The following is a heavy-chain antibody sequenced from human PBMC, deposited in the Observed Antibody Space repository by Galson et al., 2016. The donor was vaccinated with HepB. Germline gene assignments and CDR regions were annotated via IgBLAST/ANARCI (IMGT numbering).Heavy chain of an antibody. V-gene: IGHV3-9*01. CDR2: ISWNSGSI. CDR1: GFTFDDYA. CDR3: AKDMRSSGYYHGAFDI. D-gene: IGHD3-22*01. Sequence: SLRLSCAASGFTFDDYAMHWVRQAPGKGLEWVSGISWNSGSIGYADSVKGRFTISRDNAKNSLYLQMNSLRAEDTALYYCAKDMRSSGYYHGAFDIWGQGTVATVSS. J-gene: IGHJ3*02.